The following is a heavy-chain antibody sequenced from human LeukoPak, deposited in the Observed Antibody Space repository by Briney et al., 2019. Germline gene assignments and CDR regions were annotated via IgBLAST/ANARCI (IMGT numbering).Heavy chain of an antibody. CDR3: ARLEWWESDS. CDR1: GGSLSSGSYF. V-gene: IGHV4-39*01. Sequence: SETLSLTCTVSGGSLSSGSYFWGWVRQPPGKGLEWIGSIYYSGSAIGNTYYNPSLKSRATISLDTSKNQFSLKLRSVTAADTAVYYCARLEWWESDSWGQGTLVTVSS. D-gene: IGHD2-15*01. CDR2: IYYSGSAIGNT. J-gene: IGHJ4*02.